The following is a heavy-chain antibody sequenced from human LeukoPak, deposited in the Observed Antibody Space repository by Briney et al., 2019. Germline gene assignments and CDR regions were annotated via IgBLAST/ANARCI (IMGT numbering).Heavy chain of an antibody. Sequence: GGSLRLSCAASGFTFSSYWMSWVGQAAGKGLEWVANIKQDGREKYYVDSVKGRFTISRANAKNSLYLQMNSLRAEDTAVYYCARDTTNYYDFWSGYYAVDYWGQGTLVTVSS. CDR2: IKQDGREK. CDR3: ARDTTNYYDFWSGYYAVDY. CDR1: GFTFSSYW. V-gene: IGHV3-7*01. J-gene: IGHJ4*02. D-gene: IGHD3-3*01.